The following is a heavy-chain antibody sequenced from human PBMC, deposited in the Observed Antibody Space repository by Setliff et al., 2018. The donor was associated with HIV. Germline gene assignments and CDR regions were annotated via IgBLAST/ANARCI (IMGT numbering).Heavy chain of an antibody. CDR1: GDSISSDFY. J-gene: IGHJ3*02. D-gene: IGHD2-8*02. CDR3: ARAPTGVTNAFDI. V-gene: IGHV4-38-2*02. CDR2: IYHSGNT. Sequence: TSETLSLTCTVSGDSISSDFYWGWIRQPPGKGLEWIASIYHSGNTYYMPSLQSRVTISVDMSKNQFSLKLNSVTAADTAVYYCARAPTGVTNAFDIWGQGTMVTVSS.